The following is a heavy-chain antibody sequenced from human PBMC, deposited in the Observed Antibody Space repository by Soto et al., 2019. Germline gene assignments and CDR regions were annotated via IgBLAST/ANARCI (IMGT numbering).Heavy chain of an antibody. V-gene: IGHV1-3*05. CDR1: GYTFTSYA. CDR2: INAGNGNT. CDR3: ARDQSYYGMDV. J-gene: IGHJ6*02. Sequence: QVQLVQSGAEEKKPGASVKVSCKASGYTFTSYAMHWVRQAPGQRLEWMGWINAGNGNTKYSQKFQGRVTIPRDTSASTAYMELSSLRSEDTAVYYCARDQSYYGMDVWGQGTTVTVSS.